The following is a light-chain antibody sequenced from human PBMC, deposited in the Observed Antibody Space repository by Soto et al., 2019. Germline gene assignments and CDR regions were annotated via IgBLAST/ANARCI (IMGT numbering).Light chain of an antibody. CDR2: GAS. CDR3: QQRSKWTIK. V-gene: IGKV3D-20*02. CDR1: QSISTSY. J-gene: IGKJ5*01. Sequence: ITLSNTPCTLSSTPSERVTHSYRASQSISTSYLAWYQQKPGQAPRLLIYGASSRATGTPDRFSGSGSGTDFTLTISSLEPEDFAVYYCQQRSKWTIKFGQGTRLEI.